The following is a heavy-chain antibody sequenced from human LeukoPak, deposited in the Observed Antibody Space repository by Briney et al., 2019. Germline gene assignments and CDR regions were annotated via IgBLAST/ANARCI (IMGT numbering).Heavy chain of an antibody. V-gene: IGHV1-46*01. CDR2: INPSGGST. D-gene: IGHD2-2*02. CDR3: ARGSATAIRFLYYYYMDV. Sequence: ASVKVSCKASGYTFTSYYMHWVRQAPGQGLEWMGIINPSGGSTSYAQKFQGRVTMTRDMSTSTVYMELSSLRSEDTAMYYCARGSATAIRFLYYYYMDVWGKGTTVTVSS. J-gene: IGHJ6*03. CDR1: GYTFTSYY.